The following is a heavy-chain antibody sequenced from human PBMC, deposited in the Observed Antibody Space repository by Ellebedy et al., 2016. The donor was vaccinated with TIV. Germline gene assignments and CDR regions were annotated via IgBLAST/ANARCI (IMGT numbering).Heavy chain of an antibody. D-gene: IGHD1-1*01. V-gene: IGHV5-51*01. CDR3: ARQGERPFDF. CDR1: GYSFASYW. Sequence: GESLKISCKGSGYSFASYWIAWVRQMPGIGLQWMGIIYPGDSETITRYSPSFQGHVTISVDNSINTAYLQWSSLKASDTAMYYCARQGERPFDFWGQGTLVTVSS. J-gene: IGHJ4*02. CDR2: IYPGDSETIT.